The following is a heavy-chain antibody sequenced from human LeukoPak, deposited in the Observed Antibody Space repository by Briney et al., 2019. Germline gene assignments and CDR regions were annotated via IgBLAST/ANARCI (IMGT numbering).Heavy chain of an antibody. CDR1: GGSIDSTNW. CDR2: IHHDGRI. Sequence: SETLSLTCDVSGGSIDSTNWWNWVRQPPGKGLEWIGEIHHDGRINYNPSLKSRVTLSVDTSKNQFSLKLSSVTAADTAVYYCARGSSWYEFFYFDYWGQGTLVTVSS. J-gene: IGHJ4*02. CDR3: ARGSSWYEFFYFDY. D-gene: IGHD6-13*01. V-gene: IGHV4/OR15-8*01.